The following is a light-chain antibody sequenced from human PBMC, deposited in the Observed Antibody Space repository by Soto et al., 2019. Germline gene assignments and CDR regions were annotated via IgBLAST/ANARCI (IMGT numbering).Light chain of an antibody. CDR1: QDISNF. CDR2: DAS. V-gene: IGKV1-5*01. J-gene: IGKJ1*01. CDR3: QQYTNTNNPWM. Sequence: EIQMTQSPSTVSASFGDRVTISCRASQDISNFLAWYQHKPGKAPKLLIYDASTLQTGVPSRFRGSGFGTEFTLTISGLQPDDSATYYCQQYTNTNNPWMFGQGTKVDIK.